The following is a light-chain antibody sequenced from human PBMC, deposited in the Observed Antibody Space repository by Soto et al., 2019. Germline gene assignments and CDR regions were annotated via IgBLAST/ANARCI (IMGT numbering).Light chain of an antibody. CDR3: QQYGSSPPIT. J-gene: IGKJ5*01. CDR2: GAS. Sequence: VVLTPSPVTLSLSPGERATLSCRAIQSVSSSYLAWYQQKPGQAPRLLIYGASSRATGIPDRFSGSGSGTDFTLTISRLEPEDFAVYYCQQYGSSPPITFGQGTRLEI. V-gene: IGKV3-20*01. CDR1: QSVSSSY.